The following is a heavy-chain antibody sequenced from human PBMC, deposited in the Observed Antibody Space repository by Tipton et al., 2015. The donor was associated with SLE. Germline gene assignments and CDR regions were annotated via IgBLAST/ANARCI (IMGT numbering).Heavy chain of an antibody. J-gene: IGHJ4*02. V-gene: IGHV4-31*03. D-gene: IGHD2-2*02. Sequence: TLSLTCTVSGGSISSGGYFWNWIRQHPGKGREWIGYSYYSGNTNYNPSLQGRVTISVDTSQNQFYLKLSSVAAADTAVYYCARTSTAISPFDYWGQGTLVNVSS. CDR1: GGSISSGGYF. CDR3: ARTSTAISPFDY. CDR2: SYYSGNT.